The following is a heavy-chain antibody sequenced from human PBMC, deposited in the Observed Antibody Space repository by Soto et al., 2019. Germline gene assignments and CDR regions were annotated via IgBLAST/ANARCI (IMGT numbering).Heavy chain of an antibody. D-gene: IGHD7-27*01. CDR1: GFTFSTYW. V-gene: IGHV3-7*05. J-gene: IGHJ3*01. Sequence: EVQLVESGGGLVQPGGSLRLSCAASGFTFSTYWMTWLRQAPGKGLEWVANLKNDGSVKNYVDSVEGRFTISRDNAKNTSYLRMDSLRAEDAAAYYSAKAISAKHTTTWVDAFDVWGPGTVVTGSS. CDR2: LKNDGSVK. CDR3: AKAISAKHTTTWVDAFDV.